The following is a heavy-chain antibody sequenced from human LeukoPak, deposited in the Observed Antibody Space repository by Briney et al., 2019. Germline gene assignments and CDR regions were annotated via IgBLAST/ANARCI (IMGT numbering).Heavy chain of an antibody. CDR2: SIPIFGTA. Sequence: SVKVSCKASGGTFSNYAISWVRQAPGQGPEWMGGSIPIFGTANYAQKFQGRVTITADESTSTAYMELSSLRSEDTAVYYCARSTGDLHDYSYYHYYMDVWAKGPRSPSP. CDR1: GGTFSNYA. V-gene: IGHV1-69*13. CDR3: ARSTGDLHDYSYYHYYMDV. J-gene: IGHJ6*03. D-gene: IGHD4-11*01.